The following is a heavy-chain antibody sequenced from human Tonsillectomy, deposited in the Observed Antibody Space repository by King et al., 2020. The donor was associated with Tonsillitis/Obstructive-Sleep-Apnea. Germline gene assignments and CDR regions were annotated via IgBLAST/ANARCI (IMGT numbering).Heavy chain of an antibody. D-gene: IGHD1-14*01. CDR1: GFTFTGYA. CDR2: ISGSGART. CDR3: AKDRRAPGFYYGMDV. V-gene: IGHV3-23*04. J-gene: IGHJ6*02. Sequence: VQLVESGGGLVQRGGSLRLSCAASGFTFTGYAMTWVRQAPGKGLEWVSGISGSGARTYYAESVKGRCTIYRDNSKDTLYLQMNSLRAEDTALYYCAKDRRAPGFYYGMDVWGQGTTVIVSS.